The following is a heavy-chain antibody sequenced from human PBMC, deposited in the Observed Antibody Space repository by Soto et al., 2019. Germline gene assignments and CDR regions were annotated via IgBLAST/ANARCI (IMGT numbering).Heavy chain of an antibody. CDR1: GYTFTSYG. CDR3: ARDVLSAGYSYGHGFDY. V-gene: IGHV1-18*01. D-gene: IGHD5-18*01. J-gene: IGHJ4*02. CDR2: ISAYNGNT. Sequence: ASVKVSCKASGYTFTSYGISWVRQAPGQGLEWMGWISAYNGNTNYAQKLQGRVTMTTDTSTSTAYMELRSLRSDDTAVYYCARDVLSAGYSYGHGFDYWGQGTMVTVYS.